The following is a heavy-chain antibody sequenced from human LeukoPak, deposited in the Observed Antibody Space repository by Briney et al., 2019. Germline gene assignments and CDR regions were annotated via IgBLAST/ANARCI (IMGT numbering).Heavy chain of an antibody. D-gene: IGHD3-10*01. V-gene: IGHV4-39*01. J-gene: IGHJ3*02. Sequence: SETLSLTCTVSGGSISSSTYYWGWIRQLPGKGLEWIGTIYYSGTTYYNPSLKSRVTISVDTSKNQFSLKLSSVTGADTAVYYCARHGSEAGSGIYRTFDIWGQGTMVTVSS. CDR3: ARHGSEAGSGIYRTFDI. CDR1: GGSISSSTYY. CDR2: IYYSGTT.